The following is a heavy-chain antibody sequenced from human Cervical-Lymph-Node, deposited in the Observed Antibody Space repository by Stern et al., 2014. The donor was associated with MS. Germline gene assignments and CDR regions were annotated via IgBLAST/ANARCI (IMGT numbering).Heavy chain of an antibody. CDR3: AREVDCSSTSCLYYYYAMDV. CDR2: INPNSGGT. J-gene: IGHJ6*02. CDR1: GYTFTEYS. D-gene: IGHD2-2*01. V-gene: IGHV1-2*04. Sequence: VQLVESGAEVRKPGASVKVSCKTSGYTFTEYSMHWVRQAPGQGLEWMGGINPNSGGTKYAQKFQGWVTMTRDTSIGTVYMELSRLRSDDTAVYYCAREVDCSSTSCLYYYYAMDVWGQGTTVTVS.